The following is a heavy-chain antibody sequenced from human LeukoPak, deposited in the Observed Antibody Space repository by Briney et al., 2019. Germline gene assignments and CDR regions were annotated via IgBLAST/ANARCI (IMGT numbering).Heavy chain of an antibody. CDR1: GFTFSNYD. Sequence: GGSLRLSCAASGFTFSNYDMHWVRQATGKGLEWVSSIGTVGDTYYSDSVKGRFTISGENAKNSWYLQMSSLRAGDTAVYYCAKDGIKYQLLSSGGGMDVWGQGTTVTVSS. D-gene: IGHD2-2*01. J-gene: IGHJ6*02. CDR3: AKDGIKYQLLSSGGGMDV. CDR2: IGTVGDT. V-gene: IGHV3-13*01.